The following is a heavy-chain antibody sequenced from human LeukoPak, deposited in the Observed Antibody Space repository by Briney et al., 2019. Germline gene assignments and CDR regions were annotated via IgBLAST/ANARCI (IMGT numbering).Heavy chain of an antibody. D-gene: IGHD6-19*01. Sequence: SETLSFTCAVYGGSFSGYYWSWIRQPPGKGLEWIGEINHSGSTNYNPSLKSRVTISVDTSKNQFSLKLSSVTAADTAVYYCARGSRRVRQWLVPYYFDYWGQGTLVTVSS. CDR2: INHSGST. CDR3: ARGSRRVRQWLVPYYFDY. V-gene: IGHV4-34*01. CDR1: GGSFSGYY. J-gene: IGHJ4*02.